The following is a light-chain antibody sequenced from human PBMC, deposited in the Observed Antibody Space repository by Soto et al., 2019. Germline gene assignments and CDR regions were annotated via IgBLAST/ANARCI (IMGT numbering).Light chain of an antibody. Sequence: EFVLPQSPGTLSLSPGERATLSCRASQTVRNKYLAWYQQKPGQAPRLLIYDASSRATGIPDRFSGGGSGTDFTLTISRLEPEDFAVDYCQQLSSYPLTFGGGTKVDIK. CDR2: DAS. J-gene: IGKJ4*01. CDR1: QTVRNKY. V-gene: IGKV3-20*01. CDR3: QQLSSYPLT.